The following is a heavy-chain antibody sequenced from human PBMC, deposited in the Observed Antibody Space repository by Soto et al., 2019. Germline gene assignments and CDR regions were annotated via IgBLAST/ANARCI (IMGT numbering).Heavy chain of an antibody. Sequence: GGSLRLSCAASGFSFSSFWMHWVRQGPGKGLVWVSSINTDGSTTNYADSVKGRFTISRDNAKNTLFLQMNSLRADDTAFYYCARDVGFGDYEFDYWGQGTLVTVS. V-gene: IGHV3-74*01. CDR3: ARDVGFGDYEFDY. CDR1: GFSFSSFW. D-gene: IGHD4-17*01. J-gene: IGHJ4*02. CDR2: INTDGSTT.